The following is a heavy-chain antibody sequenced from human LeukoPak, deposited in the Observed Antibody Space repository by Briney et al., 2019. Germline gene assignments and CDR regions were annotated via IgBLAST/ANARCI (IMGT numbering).Heavy chain of an antibody. CDR3: AKLSSSGSIPPPYYYYYMDV. V-gene: IGHV3-64*01. CDR2: ITGNGGST. Sequence: GGSLRLSCETSGFAFNNHLMHWVRQAPGKGLEYVAAITGNGGSTSYATSVKGRFTISRDNSKNTLYLQMNSLRAEDTAVYYCAKLSSSGSIPPPYYYYYMDVWGKGTTVTISS. D-gene: IGHD3-10*01. J-gene: IGHJ6*03. CDR1: GFAFNNHL.